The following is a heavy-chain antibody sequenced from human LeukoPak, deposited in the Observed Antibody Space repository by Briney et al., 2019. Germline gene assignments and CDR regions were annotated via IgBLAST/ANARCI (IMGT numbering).Heavy chain of an antibody. CDR1: GFTFSDYY. Sequence: GGSLRLSCAASGFTFSDYYMSWIRRAPGKGLEWVSYISSSGSTIYYADSVKGRFTISRDNAKNSLYLQMSSLRAEDTAVYYCARDMGTIFGGYYYFDYWGQGTLVTVSS. CDR2: ISSSGSTI. J-gene: IGHJ4*02. CDR3: ARDMGTIFGGYYYFDY. D-gene: IGHD3-3*01. V-gene: IGHV3-11*04.